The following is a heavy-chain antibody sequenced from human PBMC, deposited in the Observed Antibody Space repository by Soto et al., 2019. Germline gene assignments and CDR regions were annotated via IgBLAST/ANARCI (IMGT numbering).Heavy chain of an antibody. D-gene: IGHD3-3*01. V-gene: IGHV3-21*01. CDR1: GFTFSSYS. Sequence: PGGSLRLSCAASGFTFSSYSMNWVRQAPGKGLEWVSSISSSSSYIYYADSVKGRFTISRDNAKNSLYLQMNSLRAEDTAVYYCASVPYYDFWSGYGLSSHYGMDVWGQGTTVTVSS. CDR2: ISSSSSYI. CDR3: ASVPYYDFWSGYGLSSHYGMDV. J-gene: IGHJ6*02.